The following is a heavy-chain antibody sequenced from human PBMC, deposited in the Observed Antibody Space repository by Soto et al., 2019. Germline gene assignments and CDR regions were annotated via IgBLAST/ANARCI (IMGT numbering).Heavy chain of an antibody. CDR2: ISAYNGNT. J-gene: IGHJ3*02. V-gene: IGHV1-18*01. CDR3: ASDPVNDFWSGYYAFDI. Sequence: ASVKVSCKASGYTFTSYGISWVRQAPGQGREWMGWISAYNGNTNYAQKLQGRVTMTTDTSTSTAYMELRSLRSDDTAVYYCASDPVNDFWSGYYAFDIWGQGTMVTVSS. CDR1: GYTFTSYG. D-gene: IGHD3-3*01.